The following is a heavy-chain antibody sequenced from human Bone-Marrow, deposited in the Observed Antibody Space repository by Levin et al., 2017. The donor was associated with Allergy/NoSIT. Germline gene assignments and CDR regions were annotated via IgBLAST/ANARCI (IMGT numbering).Heavy chain of an antibody. Sequence: AGESLKISCAASGFTFSDHFMDWVRQAPGKGLEWVGRIENKPNNFNTLYAASVRGRFTISRDDSKNSLYLQMNSLTTEETAVYYCARTYPVRYLDYWGQGTVVSVSS. J-gene: IGHJ4*02. CDR1: GFTFSDHF. D-gene: IGHD3-16*02. CDR3: ARTYPVRYLDY. CDR2: IENKPNNFNT. V-gene: IGHV3-72*01.